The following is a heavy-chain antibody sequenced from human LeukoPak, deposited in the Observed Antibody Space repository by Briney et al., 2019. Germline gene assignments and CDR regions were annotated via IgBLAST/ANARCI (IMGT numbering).Heavy chain of an antibody. J-gene: IGHJ4*02. D-gene: IGHD5-12*01. CDR1: VGSITSTF. CDR3: ATFRGSPRRGPLDN. V-gene: IGHV4-59*01. CDR2: IFCSGVT. Sequence: SETLSLTCTDSVGSITSTFWSWIRQPPRKGREWMGYIFCSGVTKYNASLKSRVTISIDTSKNQFSLKLNSVTAADTAVYYCATFRGSPRRGPLDNWGQGTLVSVSS.